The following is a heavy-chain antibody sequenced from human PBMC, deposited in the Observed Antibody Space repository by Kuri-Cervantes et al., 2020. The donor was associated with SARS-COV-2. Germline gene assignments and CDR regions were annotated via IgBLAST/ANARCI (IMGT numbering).Heavy chain of an antibody. D-gene: IGHD6-6*01. CDR3: ARQGGQLVLHWYFDL. CDR1: GYSISSGYY. J-gene: IGHJ2*01. V-gene: IGHV4-38-2*02. Sequence: SETLSLTCTVSGYSISSGYYWGWIRQPPGKGLEWIGSIYHSGSTYYNPSLKSRVTISVDTSKNQFSLRLSSVTAAETAVYYCARQGGQLVLHWYFDLWGRGTLVTVSS. CDR2: IYHSGST.